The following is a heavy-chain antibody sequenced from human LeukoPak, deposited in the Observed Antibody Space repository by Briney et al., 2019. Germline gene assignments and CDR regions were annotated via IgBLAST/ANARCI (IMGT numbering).Heavy chain of an antibody. V-gene: IGHV4-59*01. CDR1: GGSIGTYY. D-gene: IGHD3-10*01. J-gene: IGHJ4*02. CDR3: ARAGVGEANFDY. CDR2: FHYSGHI. Sequence: SETLSLTCTVSGGSIGTYYWSWIRQPPGKGLEWVGYFHYSGHINYNPSLKSRVTISADTSKNQLSLNLRSVTAADTAVYYCARAGVGEANFDYWGQGLLVTVFS.